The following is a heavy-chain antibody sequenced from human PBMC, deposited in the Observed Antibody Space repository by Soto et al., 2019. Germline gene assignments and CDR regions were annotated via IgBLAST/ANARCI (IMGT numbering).Heavy chain of an antibody. D-gene: IGHD6-6*01. CDR2: IIPIFGTA. J-gene: IGHJ4*02. CDR3: ARVAMDCSPSRFDY. V-gene: IGHV1-69*06. CDR1: GGTFSSYA. Sequence: SVKVSCKASGGTFSSYAISWVRQAPGQGLEWMGGIIPIFGTANYAQKFQGRVTITADKSTSTAYMELSSLRSEDTAVYYCARVAMDCSPSRFDYWGQGTLVTVSS.